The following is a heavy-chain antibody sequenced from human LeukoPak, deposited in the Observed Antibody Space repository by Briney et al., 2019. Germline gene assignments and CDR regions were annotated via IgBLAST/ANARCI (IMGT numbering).Heavy chain of an antibody. CDR2: IIPIFGTA. J-gene: IGHJ5*02. D-gene: IGHD4-17*01. V-gene: IGHV1-69*01. Sequence: ASVKVSCKASGGTFSSYAISWVRQAPGQGLEWMGGIIPIFGTANYAQKFQGRVTITADESTSTAHMELSRLRSEDTAVYYGARDRMWYGDYFPNWFDPWGQGTLVTVSS. CDR1: GGTFSSYA. CDR3: ARDRMWYGDYFPNWFDP.